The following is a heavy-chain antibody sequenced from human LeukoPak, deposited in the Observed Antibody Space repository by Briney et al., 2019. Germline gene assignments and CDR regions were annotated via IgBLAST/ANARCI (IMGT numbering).Heavy chain of an antibody. CDR3: ARHCRTSPCYLYDY. D-gene: IGHD2-2*01. Sequence: SETLSLTCTVSGGSISSTSYYWGWIRQPPGKGLEWIASIHYTGSTRYNPSLQSPLTISVDPARRHISLKLPSVTAADTAVYYCARHCRTSPCYLYDYWGQGTLVTVSS. CDR1: GGSISSTSYY. V-gene: IGHV4-39*01. J-gene: IGHJ4*02. CDR2: IHYTGST.